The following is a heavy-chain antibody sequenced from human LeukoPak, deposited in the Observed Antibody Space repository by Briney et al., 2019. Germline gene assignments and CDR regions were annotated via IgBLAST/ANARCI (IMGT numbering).Heavy chain of an antibody. J-gene: IGHJ3*02. D-gene: IGHD5-12*01. CDR3: ARDLVDIVATDQAFDI. V-gene: IGHV4-4*07. Sequence: SETLSLTCTVSGGSISSYYWSWIRQPAGKGLEWIGRIYTSGGTNYNPSLKSRVTMSVDTSKNQFSLKLSSVTAADTAVYYCARDLVDIVATDQAFDIWGQGTMVTVSS. CDR2: IYTSGGT. CDR1: GGSISSYY.